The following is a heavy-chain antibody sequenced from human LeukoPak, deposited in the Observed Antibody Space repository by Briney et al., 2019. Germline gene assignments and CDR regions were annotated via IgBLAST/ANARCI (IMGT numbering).Heavy chain of an antibody. V-gene: IGHV3-30*18. CDR3: AKDLYSYGGNYYYYGMDV. J-gene: IGHJ6*02. CDR2: ISYDGSNK. D-gene: IGHD5-18*01. CDR1: GFTFSSYG. Sequence: TGGSLRLSCAASGFTFSSYGMHWVRRAPGKGLEWVAVISYDGSNKYYADPVKGRFTISRDNSKNTLYLQMNSLRAEDTAVYYCAKDLYSYGGNYYYYGMDVWGQGTTVTVSS.